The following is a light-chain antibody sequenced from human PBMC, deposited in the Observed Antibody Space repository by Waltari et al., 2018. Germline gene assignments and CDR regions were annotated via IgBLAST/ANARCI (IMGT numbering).Light chain of an antibody. V-gene: IGLV4-69*01. CDR3: PTWGTGPLV. J-gene: IGLJ2*01. CDR1: SGHSSYA. CDR2: LNSNGSH. Sequence: QLVLTQSPSASAPLGASVKLTCTLSSGHSSYAIAWHQQQPEKGPRYLLTLNSNGSHSKEDGNHDRCSGSSSGAERYLTISSLESEDEADYYYPTWGTGPLVFGGGTKLTLL.